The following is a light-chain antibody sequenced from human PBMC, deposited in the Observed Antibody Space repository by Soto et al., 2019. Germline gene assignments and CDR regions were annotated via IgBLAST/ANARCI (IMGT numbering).Light chain of an antibody. CDR2: SAS. Sequence: DIQMTQSPSSLSASVGDRVTITCRANQDISVYLAWYQQKPGKVPKLLIYSASTLQSGVPSRFSGSRSGTDFNLTISNLQPEDVATYYCQKFNTAPLTFGQGTRLEIK. CDR1: QDISVY. V-gene: IGKV1-27*01. CDR3: QKFNTAPLT. J-gene: IGKJ5*01.